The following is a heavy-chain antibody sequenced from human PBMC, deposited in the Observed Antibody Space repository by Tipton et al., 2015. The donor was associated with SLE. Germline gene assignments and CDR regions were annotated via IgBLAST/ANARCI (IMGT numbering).Heavy chain of an antibody. J-gene: IGHJ4*02. D-gene: IGHD3-22*01. CDR2: IRSKAYGGTT. CDR1: GFTFGDYA. V-gene: IGHV3-49*04. Sequence: SLRLSCTASGFTFGDYAMSWVRQAPGKGLEWVGFIRSKAYGGTTEYAASVKGRFTISRDDSKSIAYLQMNSLKTEDTAVYYCTRGPAVVVITGERPFDYWGQGTLVTVSS. CDR3: TRGPAVVVITGERPFDY.